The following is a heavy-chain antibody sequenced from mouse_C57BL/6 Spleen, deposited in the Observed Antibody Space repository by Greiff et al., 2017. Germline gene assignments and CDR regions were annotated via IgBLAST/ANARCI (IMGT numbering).Heavy chain of an antibody. CDR3: AKKPIYYGNAYAMDY. CDR1: GYAFSSAW. D-gene: IGHD2-1*01. V-gene: IGHV1-82*01. Sequence: VLLQQSGPELVKPGVLVKISCKASGYAFSSAWMNWVKQRPGKGLEWIGRIYPGDGDTNYNGKFKGTASLTADNSSSTAYMQLSSLTSEDSAVYLCAKKPIYYGNAYAMDYWGQGTSVTVSS. CDR2: IYPGDGDT. J-gene: IGHJ4*01.